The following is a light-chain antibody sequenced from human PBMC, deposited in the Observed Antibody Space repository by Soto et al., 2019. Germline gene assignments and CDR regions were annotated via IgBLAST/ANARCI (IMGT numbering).Light chain of an antibody. Sequence: EIVMTQSPATLSVSPGERATLSCRASQSVSSNLAWYQQKPGQAPRLLIYGASTRATGIPARFSGSGSGREFTPTISSLQSEDVSVFYCQQYNNWHPYTFGQGTKLQIK. J-gene: IGKJ2*01. CDR1: QSVSSN. V-gene: IGKV3-15*01. CDR3: QQYNNWHPYT. CDR2: GAS.